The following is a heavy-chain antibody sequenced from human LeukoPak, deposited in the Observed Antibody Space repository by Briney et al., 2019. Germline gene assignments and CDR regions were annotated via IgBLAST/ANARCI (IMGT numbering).Heavy chain of an antibody. CDR2: IKQDGSEK. V-gene: IGHV3-7*01. CDR1: GFTFSSYW. Sequence: GGSLRLSCAASGFTFSSYWMSWVRQAPGKGLEWVANIKQDGSEKYYVDSVKGRFTISRDNAKNSLYLQMNSLRAEDTAVYYCATPSREKPYYYYMDVWGKGTTVTISS. D-gene: IGHD4-23*01. CDR3: ATPSREKPYYYYMDV. J-gene: IGHJ6*03.